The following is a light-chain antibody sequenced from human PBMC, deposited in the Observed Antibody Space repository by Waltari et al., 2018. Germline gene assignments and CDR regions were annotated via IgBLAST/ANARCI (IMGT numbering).Light chain of an antibody. J-gene: IGKJ1*01. CDR2: DAS. CDR3: QQYNDGRA. CDR1: QSVSIN. Sequence: EIVMTQSPATLSVSPGDRATLSCRASQSVSINLAWYQQKPGQAPRLLIYDASIRATGIPARVSGRGSGTEFTLTISSLQSEDFAVYYCQQYNDGRAFGQGTKVEIK. V-gene: IGKV3-15*01.